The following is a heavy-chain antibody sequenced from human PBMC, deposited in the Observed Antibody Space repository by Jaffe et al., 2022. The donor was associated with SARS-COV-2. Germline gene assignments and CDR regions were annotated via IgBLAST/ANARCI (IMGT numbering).Heavy chain of an antibody. D-gene: IGHD2-15*01. Sequence: QVQLQESGPGLVKPSQTLSLTCTVSGDSISSDSYHWSWIRQPAGKGLEWIGQMSTSGSANYNPSLKSRVTISLDTSKNQFSLTLTSATAADTAVYYCATYRVGEGGTGYWGQGTLVTVSS. CDR3: ATYRVGEGGTGY. J-gene: IGHJ4*02. CDR1: GDSISSDSYH. V-gene: IGHV4-61*02. CDR2: MSTSGSA.